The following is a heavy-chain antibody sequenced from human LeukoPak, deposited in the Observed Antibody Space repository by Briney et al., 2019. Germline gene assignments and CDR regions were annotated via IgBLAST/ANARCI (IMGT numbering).Heavy chain of an antibody. D-gene: IGHD2-15*01. Sequence: PGGSLRLSCAVSGFSFTTSGMSWVRQAPGKGLEWVSAISGSGGSTYYADSVKGRFTISRDNSKNTLYLQMNSLRAEDTAVYYCAKGPSRSVVVVAATPDYWGQGTLVTVSS. J-gene: IGHJ4*02. V-gene: IGHV3-23*01. CDR2: ISGSGGST. CDR3: AKGPSRSVVVVAATPDY. CDR1: GFSFTTSG.